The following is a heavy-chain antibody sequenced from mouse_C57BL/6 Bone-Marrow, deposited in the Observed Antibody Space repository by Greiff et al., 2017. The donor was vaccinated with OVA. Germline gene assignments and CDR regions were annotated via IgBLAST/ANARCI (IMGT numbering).Heavy chain of an antibody. D-gene: IGHD2-4*01. V-gene: IGHV1-26*01. J-gene: IGHJ2*01. CDR1: GYTFTDYY. Sequence: EVQLQQSGPELVKPGASVKISCKASGYTFTDYYMNWVKQSHGKSLEWIGDINPNNGGTSYHQKFKGKATLTVDKSSSTAYMELRSLTSEDSAVYYCARGGLIYYDYDGPCDYWGQGTTLTVSS. CDR2: INPNNGGT. CDR3: ARGGLIYYDYDGPCDY.